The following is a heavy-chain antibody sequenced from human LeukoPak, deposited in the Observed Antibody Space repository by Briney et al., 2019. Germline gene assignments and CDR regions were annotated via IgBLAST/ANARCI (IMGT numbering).Heavy chain of an antibody. V-gene: IGHV4-38-2*01. J-gene: IGHJ4*02. CDR2: IYRSGST. CDR3: GRVGGDCSGASCYIY. D-gene: IGHD2-15*01. CDR1: DYSISSGYY. Sequence: PSETLSLTCAVSDYSISSGYYWGWIRQTPGKGLEWIGSIYRSGSTSYNPSLKSRVTISLDTPKNQFSLKLSSVTAADTAMYYCGRVGGDCSGASCYIYWGQRTLATVSS.